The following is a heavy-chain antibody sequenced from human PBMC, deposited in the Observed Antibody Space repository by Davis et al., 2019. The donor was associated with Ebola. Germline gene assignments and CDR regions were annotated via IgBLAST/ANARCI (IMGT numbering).Heavy chain of an antibody. V-gene: IGHV4-59*12. CDR3: ARGEQLGWRGHYYYYGMDV. Sequence: PSETLSLTCTVSGGSISSYYWSWIRQPPGKGLEWIGYIYYSGSTNYNPSLKSRVTISVDTSKNQFSLKLSSVTAADTAVYYCARGEQLGWRGHYYYYGMDVWGQGTTVTVSS. J-gene: IGHJ6*02. CDR2: IYYSGST. CDR1: GGSISSYY. D-gene: IGHD6-6*01.